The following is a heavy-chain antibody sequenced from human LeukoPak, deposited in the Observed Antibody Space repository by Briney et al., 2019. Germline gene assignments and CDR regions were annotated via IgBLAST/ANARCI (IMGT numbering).Heavy chain of an antibody. CDR3: ARDTNVLVSATQVY. Sequence: GASVKVSCKASGYTFTSYDINWVRQATGQGLEWMGWMNPNSGNTGYAQKFQGRVTMTRNTSISTAYMELSSLRSEDTAVYYCARDTNVLVSATQVYWGQGTLVTVSS. J-gene: IGHJ4*02. CDR1: GYTFTSYD. CDR2: MNPNSGNT. V-gene: IGHV1-8*01. D-gene: IGHD2-15*01.